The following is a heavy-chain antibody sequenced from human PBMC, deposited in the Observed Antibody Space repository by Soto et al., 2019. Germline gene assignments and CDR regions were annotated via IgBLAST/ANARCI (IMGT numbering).Heavy chain of an antibody. Sequence: SETLSLTCAVYGGSFSGYYWSWIRQPPGKGLEWIGEINHSGSTNYNPSLKSRVTISVDTSKNHFSLKLSSVAAADTAVYYCARVRIDIVATIGKQYFDYWGQGTLVTVSS. J-gene: IGHJ4*02. CDR3: ARVRIDIVATIGKQYFDY. D-gene: IGHD5-12*01. CDR1: GGSFSGYY. V-gene: IGHV4-34*01. CDR2: INHSGST.